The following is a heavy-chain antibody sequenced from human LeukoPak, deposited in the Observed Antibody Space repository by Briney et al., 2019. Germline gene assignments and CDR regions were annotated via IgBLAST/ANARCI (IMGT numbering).Heavy chain of an antibody. Sequence: SETLSLTRTVSGGSISSYYWSWIRQPPGKGLEWIGYIYYSGSTNYNPSLKSRVTISVDTSKNQFSLKLSSVTAADTAVYYCARNPRSGYYDSSGYHDYWGQGTLVTVSS. CDR1: GGSISSYY. D-gene: IGHD3-22*01. CDR3: ARNPRSGYYDSSGYHDY. J-gene: IGHJ4*02. V-gene: IGHV4-59*13. CDR2: IYYSGST.